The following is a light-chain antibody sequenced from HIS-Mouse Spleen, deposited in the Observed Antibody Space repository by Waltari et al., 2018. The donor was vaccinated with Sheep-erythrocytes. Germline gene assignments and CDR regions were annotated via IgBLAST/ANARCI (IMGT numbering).Light chain of an antibody. Sequence: DIQMTQSPSSLSASVGDRVTITCRASQSISSYLNWYQQKPGKAPKLLIYKASSLESGVPSRFSGSGSGTEFTLTISSLQPDDFATYYCQQYNSSLTFGPGTKVDIK. V-gene: IGKV1-5*03. CDR1: QSISSY. CDR3: QQYNSSLT. J-gene: IGKJ3*01. CDR2: KAS.